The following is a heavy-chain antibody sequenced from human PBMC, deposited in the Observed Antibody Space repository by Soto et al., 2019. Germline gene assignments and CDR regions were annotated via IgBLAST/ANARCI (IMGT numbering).Heavy chain of an antibody. D-gene: IGHD5-18*01. Sequence: QVQLQESGPGLVKPSETLSLTCTVSGGSISSYYWSWIRQPPGKGLEWIGHIYYSGSTNYNPSLKSRVTISVDTSKYQFSLKLSSVTAADTAVYYCARFPRGYSYGHFDYWGQGTPVTVSS. CDR1: GGSISSYY. V-gene: IGHV4-59*01. CDR2: IYYSGST. CDR3: ARFPRGYSYGHFDY. J-gene: IGHJ4*02.